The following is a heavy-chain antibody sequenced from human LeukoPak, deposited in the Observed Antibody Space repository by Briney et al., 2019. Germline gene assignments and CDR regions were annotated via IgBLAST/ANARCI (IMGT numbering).Heavy chain of an antibody. CDR2: IYYTGAT. V-gene: IGHV4-59*01. D-gene: IGHD5-18*01. CDR3: ARAGYSYGTGYYFDY. J-gene: IGHJ4*02. Sequence: SETLSLTCTVSGGFISSYYWSWIRLPPGKGLEWIGYIYYTGATYYNPSLKSRVTISLDTSKNQFSLKLSSVTAADAAVYYCARAGYSYGTGYYFDYWGQGDLVTVSS. CDR1: GGFISSYY.